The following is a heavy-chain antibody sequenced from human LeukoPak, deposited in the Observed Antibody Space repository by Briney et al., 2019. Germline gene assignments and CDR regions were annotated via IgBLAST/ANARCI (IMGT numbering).Heavy chain of an antibody. CDR3: ATAPRAASVAVALPDYYYYGMDV. Sequence: ASVKVSPKVSGYTLTELSMHWVRQAPGKGLEWMGGFEPENDETVYAQKFQGRVTMTEDISTDTAYMELSSLRSEDTAVYYCATAPRAASVAVALPDYYYYGMDVWGRGTTVTVSS. CDR2: FEPENDET. CDR1: GYTLTELS. D-gene: IGHD6-19*01. J-gene: IGHJ6*02. V-gene: IGHV1-24*01.